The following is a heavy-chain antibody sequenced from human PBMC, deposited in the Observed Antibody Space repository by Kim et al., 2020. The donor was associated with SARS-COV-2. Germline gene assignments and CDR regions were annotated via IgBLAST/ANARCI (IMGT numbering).Heavy chain of an antibody. CDR3: TTEYYGALNY. V-gene: IGHV3-15*01. J-gene: IGHJ4*02. Sequence: GGSLRLSCAASGFTFSKSWLTWVRQAPRKGLEWVGHIKSNSDGGTPEYAAPVKGRFTISRDDSKNTLYLQMNTLRTEDTAVYYCTTEYYGALNYWGQGTLVTVSS. D-gene: IGHD4-17*01. CDR1: GFTFSKSW. CDR2: IKSNSDGGTP.